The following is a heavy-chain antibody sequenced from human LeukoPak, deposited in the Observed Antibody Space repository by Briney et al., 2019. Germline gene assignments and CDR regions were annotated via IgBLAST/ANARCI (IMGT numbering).Heavy chain of an antibody. D-gene: IGHD3-9*01. Sequence: SVKVSCKASGGTFSSYAISWVRQAPGQGLEWMGGIIPIFGTANYAQKFQGRVTITADKSTSKAYMELSSLRSEDTAVYYCARGGDYEILSGSLNYYYYDGMDVWGKGTTVTVSS. CDR2: IIPIFGTA. V-gene: IGHV1-69*06. J-gene: IGHJ6*04. CDR1: GGTFSSYA. CDR3: ARGGDYEILSGSLNYYYYDGMDV.